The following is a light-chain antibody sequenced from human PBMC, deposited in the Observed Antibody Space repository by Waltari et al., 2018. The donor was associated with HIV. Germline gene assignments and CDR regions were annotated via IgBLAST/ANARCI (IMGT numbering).Light chain of an antibody. Sequence: QSALTQPASVSGSPGQSITISCTGTSSDIGGYNFVSWYQQHPGRAPRLMIYEVTSRPSGVSNRFPGSRSGNTASLTISGLQAEDEADYYCQSYDTSLSGSVFGGGTKLTVL. CDR2: EVT. CDR3: QSYDTSLSGSV. CDR1: SSDIGGYNF. V-gene: IGLV2-14*01. J-gene: IGLJ3*02.